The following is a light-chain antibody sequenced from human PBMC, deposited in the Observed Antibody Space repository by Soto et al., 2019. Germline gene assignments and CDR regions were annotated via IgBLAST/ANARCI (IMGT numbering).Light chain of an antibody. CDR1: QSVSSY. CDR3: QQRSNGPPYT. J-gene: IGKJ2*01. V-gene: IGKV3-11*01. Sequence: EIVLTQSPATLSLSPGERATLSCRASQSVSSYLAWYQQKPGQAPRLLIYDASNRATGIPARFSGSGSGTDFTLNISSLGPEDLAFYYCQQRSNGPPYTFGQGTKLEIK. CDR2: DAS.